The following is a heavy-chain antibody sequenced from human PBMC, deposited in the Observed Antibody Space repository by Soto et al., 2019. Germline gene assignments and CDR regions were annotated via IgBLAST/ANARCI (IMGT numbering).Heavy chain of an antibody. CDR2: MSRTGDNT. V-gene: IGHV3-23*01. J-gene: IGHJ4*02. CDR3: AKDQSNSNPLYYFDF. Sequence: GGSLRLSCAASVFTFSIYAMTWVRQSPGKGLEWVSAMSRTGDNTYYADSVRGRFTISRDNSKNTLYLQMNSLRAEDTAIYYCAKDQSNSNPLYYFDFWGPGTLVTVSS. CDR1: VFTFSIYA. D-gene: IGHD3-22*01.